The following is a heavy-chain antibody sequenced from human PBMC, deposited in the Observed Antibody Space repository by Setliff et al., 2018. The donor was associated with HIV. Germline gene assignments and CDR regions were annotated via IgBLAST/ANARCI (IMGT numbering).Heavy chain of an antibody. V-gene: IGHV1-3*01. CDR3: ARAQTYYSDSSGCYSQY. J-gene: IGHJ4*02. D-gene: IGHD3-22*01. CDR1: GYTFTSYA. CDR2: LNAGNGDT. Sequence: ASVKVSCKASGYTFTSYALHWVRQAPGQRLEWMGWLNAGNGDTKYSQNFQDRVAITRDTSASTAYMELSSLRSEDTAVYYCARAQTYYSDSSGCYSQYWGQGTLVTVSS.